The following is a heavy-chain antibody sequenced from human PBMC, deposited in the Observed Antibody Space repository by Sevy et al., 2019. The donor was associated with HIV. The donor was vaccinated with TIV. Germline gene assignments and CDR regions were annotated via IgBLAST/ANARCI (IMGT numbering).Heavy chain of an antibody. J-gene: IGHJ3*02. Sequence: GESLKISCAAFGFTFSSYSMNWVRQAPGKGLEWVSYISSSSSTIYYADSVKGRFTISRDNAKNSLYLQMNSLRAEDTAVYYCARTSTYYDSSGYYSDAFDIWGQGTMVTVSS. CDR3: ARTSTYYDSSGYYSDAFDI. CDR1: GFTFSSYS. D-gene: IGHD3-22*01. CDR2: ISSSSSTI. V-gene: IGHV3-48*01.